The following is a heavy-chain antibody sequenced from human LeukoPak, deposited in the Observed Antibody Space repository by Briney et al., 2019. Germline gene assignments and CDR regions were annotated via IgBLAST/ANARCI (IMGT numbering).Heavy chain of an antibody. CDR3: AMGIAVAGTEIVDY. V-gene: IGHV5-10-1*01. CDR2: IDPSDSYT. D-gene: IGHD6-19*01. J-gene: IGHJ4*02. CDR1: GYSFTSYW. Sequence: GESLSISCKGSGYSFTSYWITWVRQMRGQGMGWMGRIDPSDSYTNYSPSFQGHVTISADKSISTAYLQWSSLKASDTAMYYCAMGIAVAGTEIVDYWGQGTLVTASS.